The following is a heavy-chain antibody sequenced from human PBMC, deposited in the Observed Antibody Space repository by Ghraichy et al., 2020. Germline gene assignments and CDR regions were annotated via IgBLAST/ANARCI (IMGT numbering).Heavy chain of an antibody. D-gene: IGHD6-13*01. CDR3: ARVGATAFSDGMDV. CDR1: GGSISSYY. V-gene: IGHV4-59*01. J-gene: IGHJ6*02. Sequence: GSLRLSCTVSGGSISSYYWSWIRQPPGKGLEWIGYIYYRGSTNYNPSLKSRVTISVDTTKNHFSLKLSSMTAADTAVYYCARVGATAFSDGMDVWGQGTTVTVSS. CDR2: IYYRGST.